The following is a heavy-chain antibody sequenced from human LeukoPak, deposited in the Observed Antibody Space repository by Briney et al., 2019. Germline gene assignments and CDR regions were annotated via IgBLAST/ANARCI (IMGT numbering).Heavy chain of an antibody. CDR2: IIPIFGTA. D-gene: IGHD3-16*01. V-gene: IGHV1-69*13. CDR3: ASSRGVYYYYGMDV. CDR1: GRIFSSYV. Sequence: SVRVSCKATGRIFSSYVISWVRQAPGQWLEWMGGIIPIFGTANYAQKFQGRVTITADESTSTAYMELSSLRSEDTAVYYCASSRGVYYYYGMDVWGQGTTVTVSS. J-gene: IGHJ6*02.